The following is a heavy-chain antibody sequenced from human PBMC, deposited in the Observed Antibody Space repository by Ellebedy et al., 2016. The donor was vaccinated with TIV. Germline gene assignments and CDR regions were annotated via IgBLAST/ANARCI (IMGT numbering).Heavy chain of an antibody. CDR3: ARVEPFYCSSTSCKNLGSDY. Sequence: SLKISCAASGFTFIIYSLNWVRQAPGKGLEWVSGISWNSGSIGYADSVKGRFTISRDNAKNSLYLQMNSLRAEDTAVYYCARVEPFYCSSTSCKNLGSDYWGQGTLVTVSS. CDR2: ISWNSGSI. CDR1: GFTFIIYS. D-gene: IGHD2-2*01. J-gene: IGHJ4*02. V-gene: IGHV3-9*01.